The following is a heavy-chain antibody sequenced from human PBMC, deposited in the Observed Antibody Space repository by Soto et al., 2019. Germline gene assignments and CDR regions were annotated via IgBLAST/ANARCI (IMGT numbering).Heavy chain of an antibody. V-gene: IGHV3-23*01. CDR3: ARGGMYCDSHFDY. D-gene: IGHD2-21*01. CDR1: GFTFSSYA. CDR2: ISGGGGST. J-gene: IGHJ4*02. Sequence: EVQLLESGGGLVQPGGSLRLSCAASGFTFSSYAMSWVRQAPGKGLEWVAAISGGGGSTYYADSVKGRFTISRDNSKNTLYVEMNGLRAEDTAVYYCARGGMYCDSHFDYWGQGTLVTVSS.